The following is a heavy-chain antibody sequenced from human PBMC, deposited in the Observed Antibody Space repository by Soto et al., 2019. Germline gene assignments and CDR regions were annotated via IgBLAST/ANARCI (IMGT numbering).Heavy chain of an antibody. CDR1: GYSFTSYW. D-gene: IGHD5-18*01. CDR2: IYPWDSDT. V-gene: IGHV5-51*01. CDR3: ARGGYSYAFSDYYYAMDV. Sequence: PGESLKISCKGSGYSFTSYWIGWVRQMPGKGLEWMGIIYPWDSDTRYSPSFQGQVTISADKSISTAYLQWSSLKASATAMYYCARGGYSYAFSDYYYAMDVWGQGTTVTVSS. J-gene: IGHJ6*02.